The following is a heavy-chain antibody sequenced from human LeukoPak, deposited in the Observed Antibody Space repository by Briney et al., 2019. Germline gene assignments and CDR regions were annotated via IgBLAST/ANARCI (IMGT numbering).Heavy chain of an antibody. D-gene: IGHD3-16*01. Sequence: PGGSLRLSCAASGFTFSSYAMGWVRRAPGKGPEWVSAISGSGGRTYYADSVKGRFTISRDNSKNTLYLQMNSLRAEDTAVYYCAKHRYEPYRDYWGQGTLVTVSS. CDR3: AKHRYEPYRDY. CDR1: GFTFSSYA. V-gene: IGHV3-23*01. J-gene: IGHJ4*02. CDR2: ISGSGGRT.